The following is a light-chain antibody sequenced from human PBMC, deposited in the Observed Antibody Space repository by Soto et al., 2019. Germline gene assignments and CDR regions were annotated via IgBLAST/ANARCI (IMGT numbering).Light chain of an antibody. J-gene: IGKJ1*01. CDR1: QSVSSY. CDR3: QQHGSSPWS. CDR2: GAS. Sequence: EIVLTQSPATLSLSPGERATLSCRASQSVSSYLVWYQQKPGQAPRLLIYGASSRATGIPDRFSGSGSGTDFTLTISRLEPEDFAVYYCQQHGSSPWSFGLGTKVDVK. V-gene: IGKV3-20*01.